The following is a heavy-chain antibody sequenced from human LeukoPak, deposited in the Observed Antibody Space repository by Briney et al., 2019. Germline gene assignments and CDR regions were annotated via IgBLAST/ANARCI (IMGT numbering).Heavy chain of an antibody. V-gene: IGHV3-48*03. J-gene: IGHJ4*02. CDR3: ARRYCSSTSCLIDY. CDR1: GFTVSSNY. CDR2: ISSSGTSI. Sequence: GGSLRLSCAASGFTVSSNYMNWVRQAPGKGLEWVSYISSSGTSIYYADSVKGRFTISRDNAKNSLYLQMNSLRADDTAVYYCARRYCSSTSCLIDYWGQGTLVTVSS. D-gene: IGHD2-2*01.